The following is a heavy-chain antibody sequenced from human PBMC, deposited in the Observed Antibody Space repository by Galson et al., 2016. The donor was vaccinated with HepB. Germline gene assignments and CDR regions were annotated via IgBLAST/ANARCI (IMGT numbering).Heavy chain of an antibody. D-gene: IGHD5-12*01. CDR2: IYYSGST. CDR3: ARDQGATIPGYYYYGMDV. V-gene: IGHV4-31*02. J-gene: IGHJ6*02. Sequence: SWVRQAPGKGLEWIGYIYYSGSTYYNPSLKSRVTISVDTSKNQFSLKLSSVTAADTAVYYCARDQGATIPGYYYYGMDVWGQGTTVTVSS.